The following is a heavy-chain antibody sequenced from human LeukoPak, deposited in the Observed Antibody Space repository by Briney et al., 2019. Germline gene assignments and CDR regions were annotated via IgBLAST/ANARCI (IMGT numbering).Heavy chain of an antibody. Sequence: PSETLSLTCAVSGGSISSGGYSWSWIRQVPGKGLEWIGEVNHGGSTNYNPSLKSRPTISVDTSKNQFSLKLSSVTAADTAVYYCASWNAILTGYHYWGQGTLVTVSS. CDR3: ASWNAILTGYHY. J-gene: IGHJ4*02. CDR2: VNHGGST. V-gene: IGHV4-30-2*01. CDR1: GGSISSGGYS. D-gene: IGHD3-9*01.